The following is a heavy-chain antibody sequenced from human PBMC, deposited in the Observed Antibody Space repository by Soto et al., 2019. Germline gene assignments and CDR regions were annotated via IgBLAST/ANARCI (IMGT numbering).Heavy chain of an antibody. J-gene: IGHJ6*02. D-gene: IGHD6-13*01. V-gene: IGHV1-46*01. CDR1: GYTLTSYY. CDR3: ARERVAAGTGASLYGMDV. CDR2: INPSGGST. Sequence: ASVKVSCKASGYTLTSYYMHWVRQAPGQGLEWMGIINPSGGSTSYAQKFQGRVTMTRDTSTSTVYMELSSLRSEDTAVYYCARERVAAGTGASLYGMDVWGQGTTVTVSS.